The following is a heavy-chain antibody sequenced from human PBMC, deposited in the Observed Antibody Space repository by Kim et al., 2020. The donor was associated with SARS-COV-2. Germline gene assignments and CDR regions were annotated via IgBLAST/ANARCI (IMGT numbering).Heavy chain of an antibody. J-gene: IGHJ5*02. CDR2: INHSGST. V-gene: IGHV4-34*01. CDR1: GGSFSGYY. CDR3: ARSSIAAAEDP. Sequence: SETLSLTCAVYGGSFSGYYWSWIRQPPGKGLEWIGEINHSGSTNYNPSLKSRVTISVDTSKNQFSLKLSSVTAADTAVYYCARSSIAAAEDPWGQGTLVTVSS. D-gene: IGHD6-13*01.